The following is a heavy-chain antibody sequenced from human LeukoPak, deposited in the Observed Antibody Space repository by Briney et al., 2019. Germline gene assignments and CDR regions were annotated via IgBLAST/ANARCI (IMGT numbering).Heavy chain of an antibody. CDR3: ARDISASGIFFDS. D-gene: IGHD6-13*01. J-gene: IGHJ4*02. CDR2: IYQGGSAQ. V-gene: IGHV3-7*01. CDR1: GFTFSTFW. Sequence: GGSLRLSCAASGFTFSTFWMGWVRQVPGKGLEWVANIYQGGSAQYYVDSVKGGFTISRDNAENALYLQMNSLRAEDTALYFCARDISASGIFFDSWGQGTLVTVSS.